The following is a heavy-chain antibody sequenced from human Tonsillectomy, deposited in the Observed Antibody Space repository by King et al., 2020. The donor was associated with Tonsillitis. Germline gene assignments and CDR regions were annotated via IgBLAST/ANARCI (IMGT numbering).Heavy chain of an antibody. J-gene: IGHJ4*02. D-gene: IGHD6-13*01. V-gene: IGHV3-74*01. CDR2: INSDGSST. CDR3: ARDNSGRSSSSYSGVLQY. Sequence: VQLVESGGGLVQPGGSLRLACGGSGFTFSSYWMHWVRQAPGKGLVWVSRINSDGSSTSYADSVKGRFTISRDNAKNTLYLQMNSLRAEDTAIYYCARDNSGRSSSSYSGVLQYWGQGALVTVSS. CDR1: GFTFSSYW.